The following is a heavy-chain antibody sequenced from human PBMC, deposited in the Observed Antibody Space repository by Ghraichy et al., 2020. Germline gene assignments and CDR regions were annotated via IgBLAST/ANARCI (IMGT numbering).Heavy chain of an antibody. Sequence: SETLSLTCTVSGGSISSYYWSWIRQPPGKGLEWIGYIYYSGSTNYNPSLKSRVTISVDTSKNQFSLKLSSVTAADTAVYYCARASVPPGYSSGWYGTDLGYYYGMDVWGQGTTVTVSS. D-gene: IGHD6-19*01. CDR1: GGSISSYY. J-gene: IGHJ6*02. CDR2: IYYSGST. CDR3: ARASVPPGYSSGWYGTDLGYYYGMDV. V-gene: IGHV4-59*01.